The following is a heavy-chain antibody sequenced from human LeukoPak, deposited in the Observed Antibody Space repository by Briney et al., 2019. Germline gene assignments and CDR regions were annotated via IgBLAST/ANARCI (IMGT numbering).Heavy chain of an antibody. CDR3: AHRLNYGSGSYYNAWFDP. CDR1: GGSISSYYW. Sequence: TLSLTCTVSGGSISSYYWNWIRQPPGKALEWLALIYWDDDKRYSPSLKSRLTITKDTSKNQVVLTMTNMDPVDTATYYCAHRLNYGSGSYYNAWFDPWGQGTLVTVSS. V-gene: IGHV2-5*08. J-gene: IGHJ5*02. CDR2: IYWDDDK. D-gene: IGHD3-10*01.